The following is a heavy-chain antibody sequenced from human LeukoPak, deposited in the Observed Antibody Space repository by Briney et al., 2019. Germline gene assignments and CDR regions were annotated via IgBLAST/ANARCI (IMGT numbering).Heavy chain of an antibody. V-gene: IGHV1-2*02. CDR2: INPNSGGT. CDR1: GYTFTGYY. CDR3: ARGGHCSSTSCYGGHYYYYGMDV. Sequence: ASVKVSCKASGYTFTGYYMHWVRQAPGQGLEWMGWINPNSGGTNYAQKFQGRVTMTRDTSISTAYMELSRLRSDDTAVYYCARGGHCSSTSCYGGHYYYYGMDVWGQGTTVTVSS. J-gene: IGHJ6*02. D-gene: IGHD2-2*01.